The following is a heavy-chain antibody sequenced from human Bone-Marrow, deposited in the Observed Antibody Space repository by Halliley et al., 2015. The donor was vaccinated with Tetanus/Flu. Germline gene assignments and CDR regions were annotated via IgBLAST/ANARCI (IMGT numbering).Heavy chain of an antibody. V-gene: IGHV4-4*02. Sequence: GLVKPSETLTLTCVVSAGTISSNNWWTWVRQPPGRGLEWIGDIYHGGTTNYNPSLKSRVDISVDKSKNEFSMRLKSVTAADTAVYFCARGGRAGYYYYTALDVWGRRTTVTVS. J-gene: IGHJ6*02. CDR2: IYHGGTT. CDR1: AGTISSNNW. CDR3: ARGGRAGYYYYTALDV.